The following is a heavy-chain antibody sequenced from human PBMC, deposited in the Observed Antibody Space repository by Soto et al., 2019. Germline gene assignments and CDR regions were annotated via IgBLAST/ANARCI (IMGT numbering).Heavy chain of an antibody. Sequence: GGSLRLSCAASGFTFSSYAMHWVRQAPGKGLEWVAVISYDGSNKYYADSVKGRFTISRDNSKNTLYLQMNSLRAEDTAVYDCAREHSGSSLDWGQGTLVTVAS. D-gene: IGHD1-26*01. CDR2: ISYDGSNK. J-gene: IGHJ4*02. V-gene: IGHV3-30-3*01. CDR3: AREHSGSSLD. CDR1: GFTFSSYA.